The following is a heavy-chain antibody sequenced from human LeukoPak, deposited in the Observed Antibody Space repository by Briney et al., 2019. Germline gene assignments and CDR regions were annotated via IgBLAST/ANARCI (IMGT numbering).Heavy chain of an antibody. Sequence: GGSLRLSCAASGFTFSSYWMSWVRQAPGKGLEWVANIKQDGSEKYYVDSVKGRFTISRDNAKNSLYLQMNSLRAEDTAVYYCARDVYYGSGSPTVDYWGQGTPVTVSS. D-gene: IGHD3-10*01. CDR1: GFTFSSYW. V-gene: IGHV3-7*01. J-gene: IGHJ4*02. CDR2: IKQDGSEK. CDR3: ARDVYYGSGSPTVDY.